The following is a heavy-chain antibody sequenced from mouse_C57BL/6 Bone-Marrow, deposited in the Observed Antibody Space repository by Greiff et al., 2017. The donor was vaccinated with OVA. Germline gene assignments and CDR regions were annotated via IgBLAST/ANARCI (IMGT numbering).Heavy chain of an antibody. CDR3: ARRGYDYDGYYAMDY. CDR1: GYTFTSYW. J-gene: IGHJ4*01. CDR2: IYPGSGST. V-gene: IGHV1-55*01. Sequence: QVQLQQPGAELVKPGASVKMSCKASGYTFTSYWITWVKQRPGQGLEWIGDIYPGSGSTNYNEQFKSTATLTVDTSSSTAYMQLSSLTSEDSAVYYCARRGYDYDGYYAMDYWGQGTSVTVSS. D-gene: IGHD2-4*01.